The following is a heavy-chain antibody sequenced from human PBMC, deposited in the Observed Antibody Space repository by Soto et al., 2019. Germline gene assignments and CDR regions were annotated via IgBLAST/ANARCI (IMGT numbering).Heavy chain of an antibody. CDR2: ISYDGSNK. CDR3: ARDRTFFLSYYYYGMDV. Sequence: QVQLVESGGGVVQPGRSLRLSCAASGFTFSSYAMHWVRQAPGKGLEWVAVISYDGSNKYYADSVKGRFTISRDNSKNTLYLQMNSLRAEDTAVYYCARDRTFFLSYYYYGMDVWGQGTTVTVSS. J-gene: IGHJ6*02. CDR1: GFTFSSYA. D-gene: IGHD3-3*01. V-gene: IGHV3-30-3*01.